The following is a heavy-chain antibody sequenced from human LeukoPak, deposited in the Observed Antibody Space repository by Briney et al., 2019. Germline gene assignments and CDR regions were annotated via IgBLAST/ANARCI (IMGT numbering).Heavy chain of an antibody. Sequence: GGSLRLSCAASGFTFSSYAMSWVRQAPGKGLEWVSVIYSGGSTYYADSVKGRFTISRDNSKNTLYLQMNSLRAEDTAVYYCARGGGYSYGAIDYWGQGTLVTVSS. CDR1: GFTFSSYA. CDR3: ARGGGYSYGAIDY. J-gene: IGHJ4*02. V-gene: IGHV3-66*01. D-gene: IGHD5-18*01. CDR2: IYSGGST.